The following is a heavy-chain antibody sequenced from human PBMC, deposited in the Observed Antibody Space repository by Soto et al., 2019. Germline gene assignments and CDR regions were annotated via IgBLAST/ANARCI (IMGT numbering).Heavy chain of an antibody. J-gene: IGHJ4*02. V-gene: IGHV3-48*03. CDR3: ARELAVAGIFG. D-gene: IGHD6-19*01. Sequence: EVQLVESGGGLVQPGGSLRLSCAASGFTFSSYEMNWVRQAPGKGLEWVSYISSSGSTIYYADSVKGRFTISRDNAKNSLYLQMNSLRAEDMAVYYCARELAVAGIFGWGQGTLVTVSS. CDR1: GFTFSSYE. CDR2: ISSSGSTI.